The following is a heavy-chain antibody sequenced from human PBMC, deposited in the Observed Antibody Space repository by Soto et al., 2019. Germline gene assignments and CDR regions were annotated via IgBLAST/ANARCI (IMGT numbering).Heavy chain of an antibody. J-gene: IGHJ4*02. CDR3: ARTKDYGDYEIDY. CDR2: IIPILGIA. D-gene: IGHD4-17*01. V-gene: IGHV1-69*02. Sequence: PVKVSCKASGGTFSSYTISWVRQAPGQGLEWMGRIIPILGIANYAQKFQGRVTITADKSTSTAYMELSSLRSEDTAVYYCARTKDYGDYEIDYWGQGTLVTVS. CDR1: GGTFSSYT.